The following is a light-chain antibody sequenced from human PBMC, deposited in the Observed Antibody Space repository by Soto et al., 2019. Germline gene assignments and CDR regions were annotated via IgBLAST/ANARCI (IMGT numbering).Light chain of an antibody. CDR3: QQTTTFPLT. CDR2: TAS. Sequence: DIQMTQSPSSVSAAVGARVPITCRTRQGVSTWLAWYQQKPGKAPNLLIYTASILQSGVPSRFSGSGSGTDFTLTISSLQPEDFATYYCQQTTTFPLTFGGGTKVEI. CDR1: QGVSTW. J-gene: IGKJ4*01. V-gene: IGKV1-12*01.